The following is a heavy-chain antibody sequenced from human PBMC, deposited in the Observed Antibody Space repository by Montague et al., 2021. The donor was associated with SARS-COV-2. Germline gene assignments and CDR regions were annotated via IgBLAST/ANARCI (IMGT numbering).Heavy chain of an antibody. CDR2: IYYTWST. Sequence: SETLSLTCTVSGGSISPYYWSWIRQPPGKGLEWIGNIYYTWSTNYNSSLNSRLTISVYTSEDQFSLNVTSVTPADTAVCYCARVGWDLRVGDYYFDYWGQGTLVTVSS. CDR3: ARVGWDLRVGDYYFDY. CDR1: GGSISPYY. D-gene: IGHD2-15*01. V-gene: IGHV4-59*01. J-gene: IGHJ4*02.